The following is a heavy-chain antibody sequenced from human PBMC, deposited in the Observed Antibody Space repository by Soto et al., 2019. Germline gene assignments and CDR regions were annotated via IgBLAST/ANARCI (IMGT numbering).Heavy chain of an antibody. V-gene: IGHV2-26*01. CDR1: GFSLSNGKVG. CDR3: ARILFGRSVAGGYFYMDV. J-gene: IGHJ6*03. D-gene: IGHD6-19*01. CDR2: IFSNDEK. Sequence: HVTLKESGPVLVKPTETLTLTCTVSGFSLSNGKVGVSWIRQPPGKALEWLAHIFSNDEKSYRTSLKSRLTISEDTSKSQVFLTMTTVDPVDTATYYCARILFGRSVAGGYFYMDVWGKGTTVTISS.